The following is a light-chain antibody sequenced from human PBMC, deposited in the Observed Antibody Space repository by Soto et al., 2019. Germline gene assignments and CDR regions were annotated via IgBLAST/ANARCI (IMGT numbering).Light chain of an antibody. CDR3: QQYKHWPPLT. J-gene: IGKJ4*01. CDR1: QSVSSN. Sequence: EIVMTQSPATLSVSPGERATLSCRASQSVSSNLAWYQQKPGQAPRLLIYGAFTRATGIPARFSGSGSGTEFTLTISRLQSEDFAVYYCQQYKHWPPLTFGGGTKVEIK. CDR2: GAF. V-gene: IGKV3-15*01.